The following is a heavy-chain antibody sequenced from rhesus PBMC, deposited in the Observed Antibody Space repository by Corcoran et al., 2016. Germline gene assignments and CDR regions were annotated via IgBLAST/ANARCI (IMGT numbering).Heavy chain of an antibody. V-gene: IGHV2-95*01. D-gene: IGHD5-30*01. CDR2: IYWNDSK. J-gene: IGHJ4*01. CDR3: ARALRGYSGYSSGTFGY. CDR1: GFSISTSGTG. Sequence: QVTLKESGPALVKPTQTLTLTCTFSGFSISTSGTGLVWIRQPPGQALELLSSIYWNDSKYYSTSLKSRLTISKDTSKNQVVLTMTNMDPVDTATYYCARALRGYSGYSSGTFGYWGQGVLVTVSS.